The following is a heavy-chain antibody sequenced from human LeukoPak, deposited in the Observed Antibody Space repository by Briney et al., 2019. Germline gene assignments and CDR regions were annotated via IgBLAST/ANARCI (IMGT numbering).Heavy chain of an antibody. CDR2: IYYSGTT. Sequence: KPSETLSLTCSVSDDSISSSNYYWGWIRQPPGKGLEWIGTIYYSGTTYYNPSLKARVSISVNTPRSQSSLRLHSVTAADTAMYYGVRSLFSSFTWFDHWGQGALVTVSS. V-gene: IGHV4-39*01. J-gene: IGHJ5*02. D-gene: IGHD3-10*02. CDR3: VRSLFSSFTWFDH. CDR1: DDSISSSNYY.